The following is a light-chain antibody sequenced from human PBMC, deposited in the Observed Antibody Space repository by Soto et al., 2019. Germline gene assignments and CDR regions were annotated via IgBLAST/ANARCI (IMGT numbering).Light chain of an antibody. J-gene: IGKJ2*01. V-gene: IGKV4-1*01. CDR1: QSVFYTSNNKNY. Sequence: DIVMTQSADSLAVSLGERATINCKSSQSVFYTSNNKNYLAWYQQKPGQPPKLLIYWASTRESGVPDRFSGSESGTDFTLTLSSPQAEDVAVYYCQQYYGTPYTFGQGTKLEIK. CDR2: WAS. CDR3: QQYYGTPYT.